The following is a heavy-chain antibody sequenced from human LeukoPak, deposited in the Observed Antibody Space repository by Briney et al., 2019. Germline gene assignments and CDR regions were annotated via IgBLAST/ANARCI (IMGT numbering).Heavy chain of an antibody. J-gene: IGHJ3*02. V-gene: IGHV4-39*07. Sequence: SETLSLTCTVSGGSISSYYWGWIRQPPGKGLEWIGSIYYSGSTYYNPSLKSRVTISVDTSKNQFSLKLSSVTAADTAVYYCASSGYSYDTSLGVDAFDIWGQGTMVTVSS. CDR1: GGSISSYY. CDR2: IYYSGST. D-gene: IGHD5-18*01. CDR3: ASSGYSYDTSLGVDAFDI.